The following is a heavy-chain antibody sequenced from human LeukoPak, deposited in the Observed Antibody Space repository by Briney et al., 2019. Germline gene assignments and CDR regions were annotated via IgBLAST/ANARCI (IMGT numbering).Heavy chain of an antibody. Sequence: PGGSLRLSCAASGFTFSSYEMNWVRQAPGNGLEGVSSIGPVRIDVHYADSVEVRFTISNDDGKNSLFLQMNSLRLEDTAVYYCARDRRAHILRHVEWPSKRSVGHDCFDLWGQGTRVFVSS. CDR1: GFTFSSYE. J-gene: IGHJ3*01. CDR3: ARDRRAHILRHVEWPSKRSVGHDCFDL. CDR2: IGPVRIDV. D-gene: IGHD2-21*01. V-gene: IGHV3-21*01.